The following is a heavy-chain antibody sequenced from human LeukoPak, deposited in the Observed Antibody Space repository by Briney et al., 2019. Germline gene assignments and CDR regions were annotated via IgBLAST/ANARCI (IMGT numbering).Heavy chain of an antibody. J-gene: IGHJ4*02. CDR1: GFTFSSYG. Sequence: PGRSLRLSCAASGFTFSSYGMHWVCQAPGKGLEWVAVIWYDGSNKYYADSVKGRFTISRDNSKNTLYLQMNSLRAEDTAVYYCAKLGLYGSGSYWDYWGQGTLVTVSS. V-gene: IGHV3-33*06. CDR2: IWYDGSNK. CDR3: AKLGLYGSGSYWDY. D-gene: IGHD3-10*01.